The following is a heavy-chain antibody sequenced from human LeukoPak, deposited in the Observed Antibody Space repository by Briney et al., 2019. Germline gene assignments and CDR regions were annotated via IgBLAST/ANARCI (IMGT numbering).Heavy chain of an antibody. V-gene: IGHV4-34*01. CDR2: INHSGST. CDR3: ARARMDTAMVLLDY. J-gene: IGHJ4*02. D-gene: IGHD5-18*01. Sequence: SETLSLTCAVYGGSFSGYYWSWIRQPPGKGLEWIGEINHSGSTNYNPSLKSRVTISVDTSKNRFSLKLSSVTAADTAVYYCARARMDTAMVLLDYWGQGTLVTVSS. CDR1: GGSFSGYY.